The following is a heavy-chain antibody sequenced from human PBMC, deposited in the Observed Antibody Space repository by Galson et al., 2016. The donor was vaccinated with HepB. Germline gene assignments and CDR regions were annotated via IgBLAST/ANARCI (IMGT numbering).Heavy chain of an antibody. D-gene: IGHD6-19*01. V-gene: IGHV4-31*03. CDR3: AREGSGWDWFDP. CDR2: IFYSGST. J-gene: IGHJ5*02. CDR1: GGSVSRGGYY. Sequence: TLSLTCTVSGGSVSRGGYYWSWIRQHPGKGLEWIGSIFYSGSTYYNPSLKSRITISVDTSKNQFSLKLSSLTAADTAVYFCAREGSGWDWFDPWGQGILVTVSS.